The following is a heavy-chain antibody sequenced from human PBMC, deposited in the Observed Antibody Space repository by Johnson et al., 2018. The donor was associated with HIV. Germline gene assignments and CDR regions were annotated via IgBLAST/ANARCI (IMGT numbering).Heavy chain of an antibody. CDR2: IYSAGGT. CDR3: ARFDSFDAFDI. Sequence: VQLVESGGGLVQPGGSLRLSCAASGFTVSSNYMSWVRQAPGKGLEWVSVIYSAGGTYYADSVKGRFTISRDNSKNTLYLQMNSLRAEDTAVYYCARFDSFDAFDIWGQGTMVIVS. D-gene: IGHD3-9*01. CDR1: GFTVSSNY. V-gene: IGHV3-66*01. J-gene: IGHJ3*02.